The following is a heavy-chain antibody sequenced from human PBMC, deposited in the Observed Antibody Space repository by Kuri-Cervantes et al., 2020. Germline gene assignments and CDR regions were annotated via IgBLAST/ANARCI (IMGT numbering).Heavy chain of an antibody. D-gene: IGHD4-23*01. V-gene: IGHV4-34*01. CDR2: INHSGST. CDR1: GGSFSGCY. Sequence: SETLSLTCAVYGGSFSGCYWSWIRQPPGKGLEWIGEINHSGSTNYNPSLKSRVTISVDTSKNQFSLKLSSVTAEDTAVYYCARRTTVVTPVTYYYYYGMDVWGQGTTVTVSS. J-gene: IGHJ6*02. CDR3: ARRTTVVTPVTYYYYYGMDV.